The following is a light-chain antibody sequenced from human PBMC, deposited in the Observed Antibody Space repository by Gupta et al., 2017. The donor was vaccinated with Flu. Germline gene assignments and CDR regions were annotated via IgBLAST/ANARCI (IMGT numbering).Light chain of an antibody. CDR1: SAAVGVGNS. Sequence: ITFSCTGTSAAVGVGNSFSWYHQYPGKAPHLIIFDVSSRPSGVPNRFSGSKSGDTASLTISGLQAEDEAEYYCSSYTSISTPYVFGTGTKVSVL. V-gene: IGLV2-14*01. J-gene: IGLJ1*01. CDR2: DVS. CDR3: SSYTSISTPYV.